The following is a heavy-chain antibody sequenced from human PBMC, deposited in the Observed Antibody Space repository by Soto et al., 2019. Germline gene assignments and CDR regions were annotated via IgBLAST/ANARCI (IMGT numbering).Heavy chain of an antibody. D-gene: IGHD4-17*01. CDR1: GGSISSYY. Sequence: QVQLQESGPGLVKPSETLSLTCTVSGGSISSYYWSWIRQPPGKGLEWIGYIYYSGSTNYNPSLKSRVTISVDTSKNQFSLKLSSVTAADTAVYYCARVTDLDYGDSSFDYWGQGTLVTVSS. V-gene: IGHV4-59*01. CDR3: ARVTDLDYGDSSFDY. CDR2: IYYSGST. J-gene: IGHJ4*02.